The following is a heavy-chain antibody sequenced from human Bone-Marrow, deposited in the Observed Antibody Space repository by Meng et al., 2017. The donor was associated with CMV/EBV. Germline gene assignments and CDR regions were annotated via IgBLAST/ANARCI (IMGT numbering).Heavy chain of an antibody. Sequence: GGSLRLSCAASGFTFSTYSMTWVRQAPGMGLEWVSSITSRGTYIYYADSLKGRFTISRDNAKNSLSLQMNSLRAEDTAVYYCARDIVVVPAVITVPYYYYGMDVWGQGTTVTVSS. V-gene: IGHV3-21*01. D-gene: IGHD2-2*01. CDR2: ITSRGTYI. J-gene: IGHJ6*02. CDR1: GFTFSTYS. CDR3: ARDIVVVPAVITVPYYYYGMDV.